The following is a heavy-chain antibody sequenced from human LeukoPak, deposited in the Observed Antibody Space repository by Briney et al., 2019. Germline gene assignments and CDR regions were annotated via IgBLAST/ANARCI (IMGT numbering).Heavy chain of an antibody. V-gene: IGHV4-61*05. D-gene: IGHD6-13*01. Sequence: SETLSLTCTVSGGSISSSSYYWGWIRQPPGKGLEWIGYIYYSGSTNYNPSLKSRVTISVDTSKNQFSLKLSSVTAADTAVYYCAGGETSSWYSYYYYMDVWGKGTTVTVSS. CDR2: IYYSGST. CDR1: GGSISSSSYY. CDR3: AGGETSSWYSYYYYMDV. J-gene: IGHJ6*03.